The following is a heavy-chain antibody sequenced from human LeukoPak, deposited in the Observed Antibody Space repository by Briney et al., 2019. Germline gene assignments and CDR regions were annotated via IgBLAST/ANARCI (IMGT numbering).Heavy chain of an antibody. Sequence: SETLSLTCAVYGGSFSGYYWSWIRQPPGKGLEWIGEINHSGSTNYNPSLKSRVTISVDTSKNQFSLKLSSVTAADTAVYYCARGRSDYVWGSYRPSYYYYYMDVWGKGTTVTVSS. CDR3: ARGRSDYVWGSYRPSYYYYYMDV. CDR2: INHSGST. CDR1: GGSFSGYY. D-gene: IGHD3-16*02. V-gene: IGHV4-34*01. J-gene: IGHJ6*03.